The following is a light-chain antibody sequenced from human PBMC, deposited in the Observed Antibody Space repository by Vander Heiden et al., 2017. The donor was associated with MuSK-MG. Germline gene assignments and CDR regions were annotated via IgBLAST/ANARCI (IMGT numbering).Light chain of an antibody. J-gene: IGKJ1*01. CDR1: QAISNH. Sequence: DVQVTQSPSSLSASVGDTVTIACQASQAISNHLTWHQQKPGKAPKLLIYDASTLETGVPSRFIGSGSGTDCTFTITSLQTEDFAIYYCQQNMHLPWTCGQGTRV. CDR3: QQNMHLPWT. CDR2: DAS. V-gene: IGKV1-33*01.